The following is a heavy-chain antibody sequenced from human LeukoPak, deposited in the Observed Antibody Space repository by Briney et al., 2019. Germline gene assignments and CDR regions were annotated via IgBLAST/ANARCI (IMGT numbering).Heavy chain of an antibody. CDR1: GFTFDDYA. CDR3: ATFTAAEDY. Sequence: RSGRSLRLSCAASGFTFDDYAMHWVRQAPGKGLEWVSGISWNSGSIGYADSVKGRFTISRDNAKNSLYLQMNSLRAGDMALYYCATFTAAEDYWGQGTLVTVSS. V-gene: IGHV3-9*03. CDR2: ISWNSGSI. J-gene: IGHJ4*02. D-gene: IGHD6-13*01.